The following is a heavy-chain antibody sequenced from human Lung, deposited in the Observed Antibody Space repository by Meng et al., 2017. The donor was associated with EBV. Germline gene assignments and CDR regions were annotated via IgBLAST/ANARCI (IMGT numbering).Heavy chain of an antibody. CDR1: GGSFSGYY. V-gene: IGHV4-34*01. CDR3: ARVRGITMVRGAMAPFVDY. D-gene: IGHD3-10*01. CDR2: INHSGST. J-gene: IGHJ4*02. Sequence: WGGRLLKPSETMFLTCAVVGGSFSGYYWSWIRQPSGKRLEWIGEINHSGSTNYNPSLKSRVTISVDTSKNQFSLKLSSVTAADTAVYYCARVRGITMVRGAMAPFVDYWGQGTLVTVSS.